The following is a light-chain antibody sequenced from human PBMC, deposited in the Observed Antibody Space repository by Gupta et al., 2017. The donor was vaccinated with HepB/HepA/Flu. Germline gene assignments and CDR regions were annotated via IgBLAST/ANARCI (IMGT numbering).Light chain of an antibody. J-gene: IGKJ2*02. CDR2: AAS. CDR3: QQDNYWPPRN. V-gene: IGKV3-15*01. CDR1: QSVSRN. Sequence: EIILTQSPDTLSVSPGERAILSCRASQSVSRNLAWYQQTPGQAPRLLIYAASTRETGIPDRFGGSGGGTDFALTISRRQYEDFAVYICQQDNYWPPRNFGEGTMVEIK.